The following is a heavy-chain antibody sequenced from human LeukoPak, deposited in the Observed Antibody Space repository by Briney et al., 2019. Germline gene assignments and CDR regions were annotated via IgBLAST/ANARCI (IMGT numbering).Heavy chain of an antibody. Sequence: QTPSPTPAISGESVSSNSAAWNWIRQSPSKSLEWLGRTYYRSEWHSDYALFMQSRITINPDTSKNQFSLQLNSVTPEDTAVYYCASGWALNNWGQGTLVTVSS. D-gene: IGHD1-26*01. J-gene: IGHJ4*02. CDR2: TYYRSEWHS. CDR1: GESVSSNSAA. V-gene: IGHV6-1*01. CDR3: ASGWALNN.